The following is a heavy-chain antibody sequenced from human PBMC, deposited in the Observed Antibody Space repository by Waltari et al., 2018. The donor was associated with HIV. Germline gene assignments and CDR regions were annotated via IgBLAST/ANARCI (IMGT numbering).Heavy chain of an antibody. J-gene: IGHJ6*02. V-gene: IGHV1-18*01. CDR2: ISAYSGNT. Sequence: QVQLSQSGAEVKKLRARVKVTCQASGYTFNRNGTRWVGQVLGHVFEWMGWISAYSGNTNYAQKFQGRVTMTTDTSTNRVYMELRSLRSDDTAVYYCARERGEGNDILTGYPNYYYYYGMDVWGQGTTVTVSS. D-gene: IGHD3-9*01. CDR3: ARERGEGNDILTGYPNYYYYYGMDV. CDR1: GYTFNRNG.